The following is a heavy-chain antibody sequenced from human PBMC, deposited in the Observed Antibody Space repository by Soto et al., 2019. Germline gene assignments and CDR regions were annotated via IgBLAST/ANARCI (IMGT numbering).Heavy chain of an antibody. CDR1: GYIFTSYA. V-gene: IGHV1-18*01. CDR3: ARGGVGGTFNWFDP. D-gene: IGHD1-26*01. CDR2: ITAYNGNT. Sequence: QVQLVQSGGEVKKPGASVKVSCKASGYIFTSYAITWVRQAPGQGLEWMGWITAYNGNTNYAQRLXGXLTXTADTSTTTVYMELRSLRSDDTAVYYCARGGVGGTFNWFDPWGQGTLVTVSS. J-gene: IGHJ5*02.